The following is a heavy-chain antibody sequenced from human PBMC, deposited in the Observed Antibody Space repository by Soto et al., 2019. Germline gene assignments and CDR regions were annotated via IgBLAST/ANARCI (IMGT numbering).Heavy chain of an antibody. CDR2: IITILGIA. CDR3: ATNLAGYSSGWYGRYFQH. CDR1: GGTFSSYT. Sequence: ASVKVSCKASGGTFSSYTISWVRQAPGQGLEWMGRIITILGIANYAQKFQGRVTITADKSTSTAYMELSSLRSEDTAVYYCATNLAGYSSGWYGRYFQHWGQGTLVTVSS. V-gene: IGHV1-69*02. D-gene: IGHD6-19*01. J-gene: IGHJ1*01.